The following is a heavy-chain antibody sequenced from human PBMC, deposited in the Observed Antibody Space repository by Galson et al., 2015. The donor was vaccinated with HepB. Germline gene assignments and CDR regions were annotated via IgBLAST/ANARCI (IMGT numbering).Heavy chain of an antibody. V-gene: IGHV3-11*01. CDR2: ISSSGSTI. Sequence: SLRLSCAASGFTFSDYYMSWIRQAPGKGLEWVSYISSSGSTIYYADSVKGRFTISRDNAKNSLYLQMNSLRAEDTAVYYCRLAAAGGGYYYYYMDVWGKGTTVTVSS. J-gene: IGHJ6*03. CDR1: GFTFSDYY. CDR3: RLAAAGGGYYYYYMDV. D-gene: IGHD6-13*01.